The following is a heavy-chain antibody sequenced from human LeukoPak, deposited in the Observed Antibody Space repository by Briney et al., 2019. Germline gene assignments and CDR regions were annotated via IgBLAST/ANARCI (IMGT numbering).Heavy chain of an antibody. D-gene: IGHD3-10*01. CDR1: GFTLRMYD. J-gene: IGHJ6*04. CDR3: AREAIGPGRYYHLDV. V-gene: IGHV3-13*01. CDR2: IGPGGDT. Sequence: GGSLRLSCEASGFTLRMYDVHWVSQATGKGLEWVSAIGPGGDTYYAGSVKGRFSISREDAKNSFYLQMNSLTAEDTAIYFCAREAIGPGRYYHLDVWGRGTTVTVSS.